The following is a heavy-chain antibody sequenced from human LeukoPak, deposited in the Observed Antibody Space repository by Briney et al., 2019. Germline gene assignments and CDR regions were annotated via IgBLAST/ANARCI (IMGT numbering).Heavy chain of an antibody. CDR3: ARGAREVVVVITKYYVDF. J-gene: IGHJ4*02. V-gene: IGHV1-8*01. CDR1: GYTFTSYD. Sequence: ASVKVSCKASGYTFTSYDINWVRQATGQGLEWMGWMNPNSDNAGYAQKFQGRVTMTRNTSINTAYMEVSSLRSDDSAVYYCARGAREVVVVITKYYVDFWGQGTLVTVSS. CDR2: MNPNSDNA. D-gene: IGHD3-22*01.